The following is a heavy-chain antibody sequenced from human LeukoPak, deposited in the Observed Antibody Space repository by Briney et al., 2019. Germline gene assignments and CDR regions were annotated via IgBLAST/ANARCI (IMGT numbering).Heavy chain of an antibody. D-gene: IGHD6-13*01. CDR2: ISGSGGST. CDR1: GFTFSSYA. V-gene: IGHV3-23*01. CDR3: ATNERYSSSWYYFDY. Sequence: GGSLRLSCAGSGFTFSSYAMNWVRQAPGKGLEWVSGISGSGGSTYYADSVKGRFTISRDNSKNTLYLQMNSLRAEDTAVYYCATNERYSSSWYYFDYWGQGTLVTVSS. J-gene: IGHJ4*02.